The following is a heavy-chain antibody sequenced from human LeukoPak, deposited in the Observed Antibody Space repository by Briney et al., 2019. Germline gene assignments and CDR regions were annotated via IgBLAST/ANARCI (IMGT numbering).Heavy chain of an antibody. CDR1: GYTFTSYG. J-gene: IGHJ3*02. Sequence: ASVKVSCKASGYTFTSYGISWVRQAPGQGLEWMGWISAYNGNTNYAQKLQGRVTMTTDTSTSTAYMELRSLRSDDTAVYYCARSRKDFDWLDAFDIWGQGTMVTVSS. CDR2: ISAYNGNT. D-gene: IGHD3-9*01. CDR3: ARSRKDFDWLDAFDI. V-gene: IGHV1-18*01.